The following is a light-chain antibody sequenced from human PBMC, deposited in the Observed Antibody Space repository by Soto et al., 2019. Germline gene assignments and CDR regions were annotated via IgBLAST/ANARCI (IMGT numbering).Light chain of an antibody. CDR3: QQDGSTPLT. V-gene: IGKV3-20*01. CDR2: DAS. Sequence: EIVLKQSPDTLSLSPGERATLSCRASQSVRSNYLAWYQQKPGQAPRFLIYDASSRATRIPDRFSGSGSGTDFTLTISRLEPEDFAVYYCQQDGSTPLTFGGGTNVDIK. J-gene: IGKJ4*01. CDR1: QSVRSNY.